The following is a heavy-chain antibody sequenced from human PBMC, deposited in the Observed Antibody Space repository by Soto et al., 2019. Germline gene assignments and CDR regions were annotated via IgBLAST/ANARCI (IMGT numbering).Heavy chain of an antibody. J-gene: IGHJ5*02. Sequence: PSETLSLTCTVSGGSISSGDYYWSWIRQPPGKGLEWIGYIYYSGSTYYNPSLKSRVTISVDTSKNQFSLKLSSVTAADTAVYYCARDRITMIEALWFDPWGQGTLVTVS. CDR2: IYYSGST. CDR1: GGSISSGDYY. D-gene: IGHD3-22*01. CDR3: ARDRITMIEALWFDP. V-gene: IGHV4-30-4*01.